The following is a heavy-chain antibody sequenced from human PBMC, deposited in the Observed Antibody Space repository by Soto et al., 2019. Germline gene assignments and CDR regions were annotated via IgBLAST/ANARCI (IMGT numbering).Heavy chain of an antibody. V-gene: IGHV6-1*01. CDR1: GDSVSSNSAA. Sequence: PSQTLSLTCAISGDSVSSNSAAWNWIRQSPSRGLEWLGRTYYRSKWYNDYAVSVKSRITINPDTSKNQFSLQLNSVTPEDTAVYYCARDAVLLWFGVKSMDVWGQGTTVTVSS. D-gene: IGHD3-10*01. CDR3: ARDAVLLWFGVKSMDV. J-gene: IGHJ6*02. CDR2: TYYRSKWYN.